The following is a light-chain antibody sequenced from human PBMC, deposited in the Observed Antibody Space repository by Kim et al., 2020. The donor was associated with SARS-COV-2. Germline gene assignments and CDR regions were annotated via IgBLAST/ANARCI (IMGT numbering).Light chain of an antibody. CDR1: QSVSSSY. V-gene: IGKV3-20*01. CDR3: QQYGGYPWT. J-gene: IGKJ1*01. Sequence: EIVLTQSPGTLSLSPGERATLSCRASQSVSSSYLAWYQQKPGQAPRLLIYGASSRATGIPDRFSGSGSGTDFTLTISRLEPEDFAVYYCQQYGGYPWTFGQGTKM. CDR2: GAS.